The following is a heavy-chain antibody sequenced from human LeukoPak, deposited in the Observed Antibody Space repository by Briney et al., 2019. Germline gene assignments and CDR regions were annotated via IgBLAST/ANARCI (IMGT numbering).Heavy chain of an antibody. J-gene: IGHJ3*02. CDR2: ISSISSYI. CDR3: ARDLTRVAADAFDI. Sequence: GGSLRLSCAASGFTFSSYSMNWVRQAPGKGLEWVSSISSISSYIYYADSVKGRFTISRDNAKNSLYLQMNSLRAEDTAVYYCARDLTRVAADAFDIWGQGTMVTVSS. D-gene: IGHD6-19*01. CDR1: GFTFSSYS. V-gene: IGHV3-21*01.